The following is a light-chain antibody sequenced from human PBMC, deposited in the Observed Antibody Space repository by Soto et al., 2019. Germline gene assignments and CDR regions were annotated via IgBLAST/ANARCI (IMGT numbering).Light chain of an antibody. V-gene: IGLV2-18*02. Sequence: QSALTQPPSVSGSPGQSVTISCTGTSSDVGSYNRVSWYQQPPGTAPKLMIYEVSNRPSGVPDRFSGSKSGNTATLTISRLRAEDEADYYCSSYTSSSTWVFGGGTKLTVL. CDR3: SSYTSSSTWV. CDR1: SSDVGSYNR. J-gene: IGLJ2*01. CDR2: EVS.